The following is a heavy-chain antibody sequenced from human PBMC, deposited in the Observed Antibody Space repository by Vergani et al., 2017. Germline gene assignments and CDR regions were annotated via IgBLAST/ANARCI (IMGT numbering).Heavy chain of an antibody. CDR1: EYSFGNYW. CDR2: IYPADSDT. J-gene: IGHJ4*02. CDR3: ARHTTYTDS. D-gene: IGHD1-1*01. Sequence: EVELVQSGPEMRKPVESLKISCKGSEYSFGNYWIGWVRQMPGKGLEWMGIIYPADSDTRYSPSFQGQVTISADKSISTAFLQWDSLKASDTALYYCARHTTYTDSWSQGTLVTVSS. V-gene: IGHV5-51*01.